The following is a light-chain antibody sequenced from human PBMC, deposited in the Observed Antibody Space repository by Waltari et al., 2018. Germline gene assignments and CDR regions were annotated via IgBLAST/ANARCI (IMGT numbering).Light chain of an antibody. CDR1: RPNIGSNF. CDR3: AAWDDSLNGYV. Sequence: QSVLTQPPSASGTPGQRVIISCSGSRPNIGSNFVSWYQQLPGTAPKLLIDNNTQRPSGVPDRFSASKSGTSASLAISGLQSEDEADYYCAAWDDSLNGYVFGTGTKVTV. CDR2: NNT. J-gene: IGLJ1*01. V-gene: IGLV1-44*01.